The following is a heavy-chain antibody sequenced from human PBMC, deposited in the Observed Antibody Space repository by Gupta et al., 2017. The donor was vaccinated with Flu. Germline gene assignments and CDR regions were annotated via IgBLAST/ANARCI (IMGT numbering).Heavy chain of an antibody. Sequence: QVQLVQSGAEVEKPGAAVKVSCKPSGSTSTAYWIHWVRQAPGQGLEWMGRINPNSGSTTYAQKFQGRVTMTRDTSISTAYMELTRVTSDDTAVYYCAGIAVTGTAGSFDIWGRGTMVTVSP. J-gene: IGHJ3*02. CDR3: AGIAVTGTAGSFDI. CDR1: GSTSTAYW. D-gene: IGHD6-19*01. CDR2: INPNSGST. V-gene: IGHV1-2*06.